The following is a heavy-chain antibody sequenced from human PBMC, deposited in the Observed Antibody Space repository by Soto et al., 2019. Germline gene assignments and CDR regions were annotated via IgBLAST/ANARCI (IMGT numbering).Heavy chain of an antibody. Sequence: GGSLRLSCAASGFTFSSYAMSWVRQAPGKGLEWVSAISGSGGSTYYADSVKGRFTISRDNSKNTLYLQMNSLRAEDTAVYYCAKELWALLWFGNPGHYFDYWGQGTLVTVSS. CDR2: ISGSGGST. CDR3: AKELWALLWFGNPGHYFDY. J-gene: IGHJ4*02. D-gene: IGHD3-10*01. CDR1: GFTFSSYA. V-gene: IGHV3-23*01.